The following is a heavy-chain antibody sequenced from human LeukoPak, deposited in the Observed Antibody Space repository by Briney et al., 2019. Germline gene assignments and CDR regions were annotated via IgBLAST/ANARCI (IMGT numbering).Heavy chain of an antibody. V-gene: IGHV3-20*04. J-gene: IGHJ4*02. D-gene: IGHD3-3*01. CDR3: ARDLIFTLEWLQDY. Sequence: GGSLRLSCAASGFTFDDYGMSWVRQAPGKGLEWVSGINWNGGRAGYADSVKGRFTISRDNAKNSLYLQMNSLRAEDTALYYCARDLIFTLEWLQDYWGQGTLVTVSS. CDR2: INWNGGRA. CDR1: GFTFDDYG.